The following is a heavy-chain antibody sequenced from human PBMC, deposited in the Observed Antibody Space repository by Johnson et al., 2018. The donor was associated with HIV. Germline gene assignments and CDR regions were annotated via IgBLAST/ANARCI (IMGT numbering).Heavy chain of an antibody. J-gene: IGHJ3*02. Sequence: QVQLVESGGGVVQPGRSLRLSCAASGFTFSSYGMHWVRQAPGKGLEWVAVISYDGSNKYYADSVKGRFTISRDNAKNTLYRQMNSLRAEDTAVYYCVGGSRYTNDNDDVYLLQAFDIWGQGTVVTVSS. V-gene: IGHV3-30*19. D-gene: IGHD3-16*01. CDR3: VGGSRYTNDNDDVYLLQAFDI. CDR2: ISYDGSNK. CDR1: GFTFSSYG.